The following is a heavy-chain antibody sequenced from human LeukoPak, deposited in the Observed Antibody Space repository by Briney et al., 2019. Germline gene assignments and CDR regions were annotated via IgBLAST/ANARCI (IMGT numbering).Heavy chain of an antibody. CDR2: IYYSGST. CDR1: GGSISSYY. V-gene: IGHV4-59*01. CDR3: ARYLYDSSGYLPYYYYYYMDV. J-gene: IGHJ6*03. Sequence: SETLSLTCTVSGGSISSYYWSWIRQPPGKGLEWIGYIYYSGSTNYNPSLKSRVTISVDTSKNQFSLKLSSVTAADTAVYYCARYLYDSSGYLPYYYYYYMDVWGKGTTVTISS. D-gene: IGHD3-22*01.